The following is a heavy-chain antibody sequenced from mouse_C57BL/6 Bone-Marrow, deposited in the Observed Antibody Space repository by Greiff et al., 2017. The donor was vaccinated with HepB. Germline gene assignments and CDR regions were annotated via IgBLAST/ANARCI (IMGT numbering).Heavy chain of an antibody. Sequence: VKLVESGPGLVAPSPCLSITCTVSGFSLTSYAISWVRQPPGKGLEWLGVIWTGGGTNYNSALKSRLSISKDNTKSHVFLKMNSLQTDDTARYYYARNHDYGSSGYFDVWGTGTTVTVSS. J-gene: IGHJ1*03. V-gene: IGHV2-9-1*01. CDR3: ARNHDYGSSGYFDV. CDR2: IWTGGGT. CDR1: GFSLTSYA. D-gene: IGHD1-1*01.